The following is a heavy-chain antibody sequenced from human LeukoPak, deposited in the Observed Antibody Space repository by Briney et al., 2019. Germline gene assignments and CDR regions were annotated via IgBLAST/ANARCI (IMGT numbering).Heavy chain of an antibody. J-gene: IGHJ3*02. CDR1: GFTVSSNY. D-gene: IGHD6-19*01. Sequence: SGGSLRLSCAASGFTVSSNYMSWVRQPPGKGLEWIGSIYYSGSTYYNPSLKSRVTISVDTSKNQFSLKLSSVTAADTAVYYCARQYIAVAKDAFDIWGQGTMVTVSS. CDR3: ARQYIAVAKDAFDI. V-gene: IGHV4-39*01. CDR2: IYYSGST.